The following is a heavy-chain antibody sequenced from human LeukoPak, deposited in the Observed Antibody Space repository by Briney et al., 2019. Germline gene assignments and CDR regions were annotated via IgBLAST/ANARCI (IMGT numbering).Heavy chain of an antibody. Sequence: ASVKVSCKVSGYTFTDYYMHWVQQAPGKGLEWMGLVDPEDGETIYAEKFQGRVTITADTSTDTAHMELSSLRSEDTAVYYCATILGLAHNWFDPWGQGTLVTVSS. D-gene: IGHD2-15*01. V-gene: IGHV1-69-2*01. CDR2: VDPEDGET. CDR3: ATILGLAHNWFDP. J-gene: IGHJ5*02. CDR1: GYTFTDYY.